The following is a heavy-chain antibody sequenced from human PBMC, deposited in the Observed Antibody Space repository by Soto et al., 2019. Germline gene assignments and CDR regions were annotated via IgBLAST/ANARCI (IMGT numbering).Heavy chain of an antibody. CDR2: FYYGETT. Sequence: PSETLSLTCTVAGASISAYFWPWIRQPPGKGLEWIGYFYYGETTNKKSSLNSRFTVSVDTSKSQFSLKVTSVTTADTAVYYCARGTYCGSDCYSTLDYWGQGKMVTVSS. V-gene: IGHV4-59*01. J-gene: IGHJ4*02. CDR1: GASISAYF. D-gene: IGHD2-21*02. CDR3: ARGTYCGSDCYSTLDY.